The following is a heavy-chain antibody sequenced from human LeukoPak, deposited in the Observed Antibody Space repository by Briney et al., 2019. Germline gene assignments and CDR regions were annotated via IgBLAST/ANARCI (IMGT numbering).Heavy chain of an antibody. CDR2: IDPSDSYT. Sequence: GESLRISCNGSGYXFTTYWISWVRQMPGKGLESMGRIDPSDSYTNYSPSFQGHVTISTDKSISTAYLQWSSLKASDTAMYYCARHVGGYGTFDFWGQGTMVTVSS. V-gene: IGHV5-10-1*01. CDR1: GYXFTTYW. D-gene: IGHD5-12*01. J-gene: IGHJ3*01. CDR3: ARHVGGYGTFDF.